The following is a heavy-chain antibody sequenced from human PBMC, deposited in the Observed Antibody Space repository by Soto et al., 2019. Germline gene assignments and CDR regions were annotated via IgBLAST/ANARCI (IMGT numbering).Heavy chain of an antibody. CDR2: ISYDGSNK. CDR3: AKDPSIAAAGIPDY. D-gene: IGHD6-13*01. J-gene: IGHJ4*02. CDR1: GFTFSSYG. Sequence: PGGSLRLSCAASGFTFSSYGMHWVRQAPGKGLEWVAVISYDGSNKYYADSVKGRFTISRDNSKNTLYLQMNSLRAEDTAVYYCAKDPSIAAAGIPDYWGQGTLVTVSS. V-gene: IGHV3-30*18.